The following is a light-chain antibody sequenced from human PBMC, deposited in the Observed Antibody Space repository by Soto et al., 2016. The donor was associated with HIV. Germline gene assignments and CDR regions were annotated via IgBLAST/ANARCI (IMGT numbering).Light chain of an antibody. CDR2: SAY. CDR1: QSISNY. CDR3: QQTDSFPFT. V-gene: IGKV1-39*01. Sequence: DIQMTQSPSSLSASVGDRVTITCRASQSISNYVNWYQQKPGTAPKVLISSAYTLESGVSSRFSGSRSGAVFTLTISSLQPEDFGTYYCQQTDSFPFTFGPGTKVNV. J-gene: IGKJ3*01.